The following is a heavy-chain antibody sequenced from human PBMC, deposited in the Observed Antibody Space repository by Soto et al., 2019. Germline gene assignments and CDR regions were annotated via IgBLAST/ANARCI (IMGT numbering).Heavy chain of an antibody. J-gene: IGHJ4*02. CDR2: ISYDGSNK. D-gene: IGHD4-17*01. CDR3: ARDPAPSDYGDTTYYFDY. Sequence: QVQLVESGGGVVQPGRSLRLSCAASGFTFSSYAMHWVRQAPGKGLEWVAVISYDGSNKYYADSVKGRFTISRDNSKNTLYLQMNSLRAEDTAVYYCARDPAPSDYGDTTYYFDYWGQGTLVTVSS. CDR1: GFTFSSYA. V-gene: IGHV3-30-3*01.